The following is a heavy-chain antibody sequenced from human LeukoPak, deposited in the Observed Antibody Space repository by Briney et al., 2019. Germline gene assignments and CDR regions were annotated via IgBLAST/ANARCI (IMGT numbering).Heavy chain of an antibody. CDR1: GGSISSYY. D-gene: IGHD3-10*01. J-gene: IGHJ3*02. CDR3: VRDLRSNYFDDAFDI. CDR2: IYYSGST. Sequence: SETLSLTCTVSGGSISSYYWSWIRQPPGKGLEWIGYIYYSGSTNYNPSLKSRVTISVDTSKNQFSLKLSSVTAADTAVYYCVRDLRSNYFDDAFDIWGQGTMVTVSS. V-gene: IGHV4-59*12.